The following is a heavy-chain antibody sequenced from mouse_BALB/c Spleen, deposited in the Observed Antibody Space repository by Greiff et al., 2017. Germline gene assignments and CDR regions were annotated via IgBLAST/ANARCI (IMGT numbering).Heavy chain of an antibody. J-gene: IGHJ2*01. CDR1: GDSITSGY. CDR2: ISYSGST. CDR3: ARYSSITTVVPYYFDY. D-gene: IGHD1-1*01. V-gene: IGHV3-8*02. Sequence: EVQLQESGPSLVKPSQTLSLTCSVTGDSITSGYWNWIRKFPGNKLEYMGYISYSGSTYYNPSLKSRISITRDTSKNQYYLQLNSVTTEDTATYYCARYSSITTVVPYYFDYWGQGTTLTVSS.